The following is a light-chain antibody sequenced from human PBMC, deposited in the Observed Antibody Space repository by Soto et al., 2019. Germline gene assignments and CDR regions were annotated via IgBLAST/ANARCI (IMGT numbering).Light chain of an antibody. CDR2: EGS. J-gene: IGLJ3*02. CDR3: GTWDSRLRANV. CDR1: SSDLGSYNL. Sequence: QSVLTQPASVSGSPGQAITLSCTGTSSDLGSYNLVSWYQQHPGKAPKLMIYEGSKRPSGVSYRFSGSKSDTSATLAITGLQTGDEADYYCGTWDSRLRANVFGGGTKLTVL. V-gene: IGLV2-14*02.